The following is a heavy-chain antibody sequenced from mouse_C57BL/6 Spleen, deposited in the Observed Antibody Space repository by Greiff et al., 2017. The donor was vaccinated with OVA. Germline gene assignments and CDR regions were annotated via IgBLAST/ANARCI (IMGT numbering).Heavy chain of an antibody. CDR1: GYSFTDYN. V-gene: IGHV1-39*01. J-gene: IGHJ4*01. D-gene: IGHD2-4*01. CDR2: INPNYGTT. CDR3: ARGDYDYDDEMSAMDY. Sequence: HLVESGPELVKPGASVKISCKASGYSFTDYNMNWVKQSNGKSLEWIGVINPNYGTTSYNQKFKGKATLTVDQSSSTAYMQLNSLTSEDSAVYYCARGDYDYDDEMSAMDYWGQGTSVTVSS.